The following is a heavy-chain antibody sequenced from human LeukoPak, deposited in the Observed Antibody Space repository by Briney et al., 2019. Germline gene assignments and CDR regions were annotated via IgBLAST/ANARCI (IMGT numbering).Heavy chain of an antibody. CDR3: ALNLYYYDSSGFAFDI. CDR1: GGTFSSYA. J-gene: IGHJ3*02. CDR2: IIPIFGTA. V-gene: IGHV1-69*13. D-gene: IGHD3-22*01. Sequence: SVKVSCKASGGTFSSYAIGWVRQAPGQGLEWMGGIIPIFGTANYAQKFQGRVTITADESTSTAYMELSSLRSEDTAVYYCALNLYYYDSSGFAFDIWGQGTMVTVSS.